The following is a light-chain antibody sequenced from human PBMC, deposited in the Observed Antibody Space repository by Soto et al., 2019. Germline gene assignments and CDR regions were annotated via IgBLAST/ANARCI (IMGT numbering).Light chain of an antibody. J-gene: IGKJ2*01. CDR3: QQYDNGPPYT. Sequence: DVQMTQSPSSLSASVGDRVTITCQASQDISTFLNWYQQKPGKAPELLIYDASYLETGVAPRFRGSESGTDFTLAISSLPTKYIATDYGQQYDNGPPYTIGQGNKLVI. CDR1: QDISTF. V-gene: IGKV1-33*01. CDR2: DAS.